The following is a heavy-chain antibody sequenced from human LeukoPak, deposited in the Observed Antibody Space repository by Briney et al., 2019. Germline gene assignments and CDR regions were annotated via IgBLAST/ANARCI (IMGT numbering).Heavy chain of an antibody. V-gene: IGHV3-30*02. J-gene: IGHJ4*02. CDR1: GFSFSRYD. CDR3: AKDRQTITIFGVVNTPRANFDY. Sequence: GGSLRLPCAASGFSFSRYDIHWVRQAPGKGLEWVAFIRYDGSNKNYADSVKGRFTISRDNFMSTVYLQMNSLRAEDTAVYYCAKDRQTITIFGVVNTPRANFDYWGQGTLVTVSS. CDR2: IRYDGSNK. D-gene: IGHD3-3*01.